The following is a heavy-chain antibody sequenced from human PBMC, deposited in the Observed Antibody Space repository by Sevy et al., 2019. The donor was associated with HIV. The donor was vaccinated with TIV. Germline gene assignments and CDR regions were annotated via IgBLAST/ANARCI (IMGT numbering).Heavy chain of an antibody. CDR1: GFTFSNAW. Sequence: GGSLRLSCAASGFTFSNAWMSWVRQAPGKGLEWDGRIKSKTDGGTTDYAAPVKGRFTISRDDSKNTLYLQMNSLKTEDTAVYYCTTVDSGSYSRPFDYWGQGTLVTVSS. J-gene: IGHJ4*02. CDR3: TTVDSGSYSRPFDY. CDR2: IKSKTDGGTT. D-gene: IGHD1-26*01. V-gene: IGHV3-15*01.